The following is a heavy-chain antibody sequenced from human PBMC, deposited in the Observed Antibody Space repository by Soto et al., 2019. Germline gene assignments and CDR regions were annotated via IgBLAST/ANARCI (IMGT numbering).Heavy chain of an antibody. D-gene: IGHD2-2*01. CDR3: ARIAELVPSANLLWFDP. CDR2: MYYSGIT. CDR1: GGSISSYY. Sequence: SETLSLTCTVSGGSISSYYWSWIRQPPGKGLEWIGYMYYSGITNYNPSLKSRVTISVDTSKNQFSLKLTSVTAADTAVYYCARIAELVPSANLLWFDPWGPGTLVTVSS. J-gene: IGHJ5*02. V-gene: IGHV4-59*12.